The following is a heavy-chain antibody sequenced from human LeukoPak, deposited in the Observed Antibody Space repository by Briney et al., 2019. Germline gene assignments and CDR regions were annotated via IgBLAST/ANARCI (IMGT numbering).Heavy chain of an antibody. CDR1: VFTPGIKW. Sequence: GGSLRLSCAASVFTPGIKWLSGAREAPGKGPELLTNIKQDGSEKYYVGSVKGRFTISRDDAKNSLYLQMNSLRAEDTAVYYCARVPYCSSTSCYAIYDYWGQGALVTVSS. V-gene: IGHV3-7*05. D-gene: IGHD2-2*01. CDR2: IKQDGSEK. CDR3: ARVPYCSSTSCYAIYDY. J-gene: IGHJ4*02.